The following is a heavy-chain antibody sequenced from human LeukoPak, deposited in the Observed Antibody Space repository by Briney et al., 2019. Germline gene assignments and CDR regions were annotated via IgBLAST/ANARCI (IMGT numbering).Heavy chain of an antibody. CDR2: IYYSGST. J-gene: IGHJ4*02. D-gene: IGHD4-11*01. CDR1: GGSISSGGYY. CDR3: ARGQRASKSFDY. V-gene: IGHV4-31*03. Sequence: SETLSLTCTVSGGSISSGGYYWSWIRQHPGKGLEWIGYIYYSGSTYYNPSLKSRVTISVDTSKNQFSLKLSSVTAADTAVYYCARGQRASKSFDYWGQGTLVTVSS.